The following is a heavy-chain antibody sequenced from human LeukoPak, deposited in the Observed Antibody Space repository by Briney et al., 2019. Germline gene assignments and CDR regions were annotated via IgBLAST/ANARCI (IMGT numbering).Heavy chain of an antibody. D-gene: IGHD5-18*01. CDR2: LRPVFGPI. CDR3: ATNPMAGYHLGDHFYFYMAV. CDR1: GVTFSSYA. J-gene: IGHJ6*03. Sequence: SVKVSCKASGVTFSSYAISWVRQAPGQGLEWIGGLRPVFGPINSAQKFQDRVTLTKDDSTTTAYMELRSLRSEDTAVYYCATNPMAGYHLGDHFYFYMAVWGKGTTVTVS. V-gene: IGHV1-69*05.